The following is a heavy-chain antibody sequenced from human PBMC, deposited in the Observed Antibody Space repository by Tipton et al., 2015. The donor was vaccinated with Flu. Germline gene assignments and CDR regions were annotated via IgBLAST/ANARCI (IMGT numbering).Heavy chain of an antibody. CDR3: ARFAGGP. D-gene: IGHD3-16*01. J-gene: IGHJ5*02. Sequence: VQLVQSGGGLIQPGGSLRLSCVASGFIVSSNYMSWARQAPGKGLEWVAVIDSGGKTYYADSVKGRVTISRDNSKNMLYLQMNSLRAEDTAVYYCARFAGGPWGQGTLVTVSS. CDR1: GFIVSSNY. CDR2: IDSGGKT. V-gene: IGHV3-53*01.